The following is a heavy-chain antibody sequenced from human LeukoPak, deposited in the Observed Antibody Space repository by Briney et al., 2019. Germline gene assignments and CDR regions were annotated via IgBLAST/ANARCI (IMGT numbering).Heavy chain of an antibody. CDR2: ISAYNGKT. CDR3: ARDGKQQLGFDY. J-gene: IGHJ4*02. V-gene: IGHV1-18*01. CDR1: GYTFTSYG. Sequence: ASVKVSCKASGYTFTSYGISWVRQAPGQGLEWMGWISAYNGKTNHAQNFQGRVTMTTDTSTSTAYMELRSLRAHDTAVYYCARDGKQQLGFDYWGQGTLVTVSS. D-gene: IGHD6-13*01.